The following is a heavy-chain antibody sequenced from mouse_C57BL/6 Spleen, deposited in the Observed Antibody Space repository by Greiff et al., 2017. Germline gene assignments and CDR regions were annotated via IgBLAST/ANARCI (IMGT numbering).Heavy chain of an antibody. D-gene: IGHD2-4*01. Sequence: QVQLQQPGAELVKPGASVKVSCKASGYTFTSYWMHWVKQRPGQGLEWIGRIHPSDSDTNYNQKFKGKATLTVDKSSSTAYMQLSSLTSADSAVYYCAISLYDYWFAYWGQGTLVTVSA. CDR1: GYTFTSYW. CDR2: IHPSDSDT. J-gene: IGHJ3*01. V-gene: IGHV1-74*01. CDR3: AISLYDYWFAY.